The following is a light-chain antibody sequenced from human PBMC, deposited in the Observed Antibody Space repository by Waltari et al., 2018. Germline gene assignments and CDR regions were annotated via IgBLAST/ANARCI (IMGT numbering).Light chain of an antibody. CDR3: FFYMGSGIWV. CDR1: SAPVSTPSY. Sequence: QTVVPQEPSLSVAPGGTVSLTRALSSAPVSTPSYPTWYQQTPGQPPRTLVYKGNSRSSGVPDRFSGSILGNKAALTITGAQADDESHYFCFFYMGSGIWVSGGGTKLTVL. J-gene: IGLJ3*02. V-gene: IGLV8-61*01. CDR2: KGN.